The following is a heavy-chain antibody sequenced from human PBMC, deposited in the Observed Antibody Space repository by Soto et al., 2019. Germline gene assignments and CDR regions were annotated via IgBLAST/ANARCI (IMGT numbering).Heavy chain of an antibody. V-gene: IGHV4-30-4*01. D-gene: IGHD3-22*01. J-gene: IGHJ4*02. CDR2: IYYSGVT. Sequence: QVQLQESGPGLVKPSQILSLTCTVSDGSISSGDYYWSWIRQPPGKGLEWIGYIYYSGVTQYNPTLKSRLTMSIDTSRNQFSLKSSSVTAADTAMYYCARGGNRDSSGYYPFDYWGQGTLVTVSS. CDR1: DGSISSGDYY. CDR3: ARGGNRDSSGYYPFDY.